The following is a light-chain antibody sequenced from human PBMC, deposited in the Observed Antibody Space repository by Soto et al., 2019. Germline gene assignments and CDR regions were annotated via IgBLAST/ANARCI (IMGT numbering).Light chain of an antibody. CDR3: SSYTSSSLYV. CDR1: SRDIGAYNL. V-gene: IGLV2-14*01. CDR2: EVR. Sequence: QSALTQPASVSGSPGQSITISCSGTSRDIGAYNLVSWYQQPPGKAPKLLIYEVRNRPSGISYRFSGSKSGTTASLTISSLLPEDEADYYCSSYTSSSLYVFGTGTKLTVL. J-gene: IGLJ1*01.